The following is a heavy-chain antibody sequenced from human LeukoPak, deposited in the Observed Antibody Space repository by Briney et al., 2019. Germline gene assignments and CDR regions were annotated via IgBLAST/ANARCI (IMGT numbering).Heavy chain of an antibody. CDR3: ARHGSVRSPLGP. V-gene: IGHV4-4*09. Sequence: PSETLTLTCTVSGGSISSYYWSWIRQPPGKGLEWIGYIYATGSTNYDPSLKSRVTISVDTSKTQFSLNLRSVTAADTAVYYCARHGSVRSPLGPWGQGTLVTVSS. CDR1: GGSISSYY. CDR2: IYATGST. J-gene: IGHJ5*02. D-gene: IGHD3-10*01.